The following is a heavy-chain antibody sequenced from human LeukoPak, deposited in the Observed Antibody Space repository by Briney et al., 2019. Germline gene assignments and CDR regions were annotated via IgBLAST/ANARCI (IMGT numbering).Heavy chain of an antibody. CDR2: ISTSSRST. CDR3: ARSAVRGVACDY. D-gene: IGHD3-10*01. CDR1: GFTFSGFS. J-gene: IGHJ4*02. V-gene: IGHV3-48*01. Sequence: GSLRLSCTASGFTFSGFSMHWGRQAPGKGLEWLSYISTSSRSTYYADSVKGRFTISRDNAKNTLFLDMHSLRPGNSAVYYCARSAVRGVACDYWGQGTLLTVSS.